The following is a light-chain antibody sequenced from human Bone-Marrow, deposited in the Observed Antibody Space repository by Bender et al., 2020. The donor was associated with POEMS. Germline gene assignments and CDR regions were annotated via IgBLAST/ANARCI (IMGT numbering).Light chain of an antibody. J-gene: IGLJ3*02. Sequence: QSVLTQPPSASGTPGQRVTVSCSGSSSNIGSDSVNWYQQVPGTAPRLLIYSNNERPSGVADRFSGSRSGTSASLAISGLQSEDEADYYCAVWDDSLNGWVFGGGTKLTVL. CDR1: SSNIGSDS. CDR2: SNN. CDR3: AVWDDSLNGWV. V-gene: IGLV1-44*01.